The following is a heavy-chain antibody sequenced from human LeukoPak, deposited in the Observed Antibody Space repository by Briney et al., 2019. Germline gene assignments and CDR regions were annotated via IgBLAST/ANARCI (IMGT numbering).Heavy chain of an antibody. D-gene: IGHD3-16*02. J-gene: IGHJ4*02. CDR3: ERLGYYDYIWGSYRYTELDY. Sequence: ASVKVSCKASGYTFTSYDINWVRQATGQGLEWMGWMNPNSGNTGYAQKFQGRVTMTRNTSISTAYMELSSLRSEDTAVYYCERLGYYDYIWGSYRYTELDYWGQGTLVTVSS. V-gene: IGHV1-8*01. CDR2: MNPNSGNT. CDR1: GYTFTSYD.